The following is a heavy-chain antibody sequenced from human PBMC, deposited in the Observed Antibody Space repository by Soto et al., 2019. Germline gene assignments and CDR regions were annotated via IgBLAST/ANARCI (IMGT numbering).Heavy chain of an antibody. V-gene: IGHV3-15*07. CDR1: GFTFSNAW. D-gene: IGHD3-9*01. CDR2: IKSKTDGGTT. CDR3: TTTTPYYDILTPAGFDY. Sequence: GGSLRLSCAASGFTFSNAWMNWVRQAPGKGLEWVGRIKSKTDGGTTDYAAPVKGRFTISRDDSKNTLYLQMNSLKTEDTAVYYCTTTTPYYDILTPAGFDYWGQGTLVTVSS. J-gene: IGHJ4*02.